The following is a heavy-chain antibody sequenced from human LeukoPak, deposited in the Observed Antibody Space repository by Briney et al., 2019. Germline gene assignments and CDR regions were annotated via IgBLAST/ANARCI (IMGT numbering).Heavy chain of an antibody. Sequence: SETLSLTCAVYGGSFSGYYWSWVRQPPGKGLEWIGEINHSGSTNYNPSLKSRVTISVDTSKNQFSLKLSSVTAADTAVYYCARDYLLEAGTGFDCWGQGTLVTVSS. CDR3: ARDYLLEAGTGFDC. J-gene: IGHJ4*02. CDR1: GGSFSGYY. D-gene: IGHD6-19*01. CDR2: INHSGST. V-gene: IGHV4-34*01.